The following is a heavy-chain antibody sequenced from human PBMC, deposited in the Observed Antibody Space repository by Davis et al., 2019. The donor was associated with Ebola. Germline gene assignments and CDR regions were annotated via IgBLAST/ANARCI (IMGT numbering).Heavy chain of an antibody. Sequence: PGGSLRLSCAASGFTFSTYSMSWVRQAPGKGLEWVSSINTGSNYIFYADSVKGRFTISRDNSKKTLYLQMNSLRAEDTAVYYCAKSGLSFGVVKYHYGMDVWGKGTTVTVSS. CDR1: GFTFSTYS. CDR3: AKSGLSFGVVKYHYGMDV. CDR2: INTGSNYI. J-gene: IGHJ6*04. D-gene: IGHD3-3*01. V-gene: IGHV3-21*04.